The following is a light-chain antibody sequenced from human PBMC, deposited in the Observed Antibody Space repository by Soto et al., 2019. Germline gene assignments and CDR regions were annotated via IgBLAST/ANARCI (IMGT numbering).Light chain of an antibody. J-gene: IGKJ1*01. CDR2: GVY. V-gene: IGKV3-20*01. CDR1: ESISNSY. CDR3: QQYGSSPQT. Sequence: EIVLTQSPGTLPSSPGESATLSCRASESISNSYLAWYQQKPGQAPRLLIYGVYRGAAGIQDRFSGSGSGTDFTLAIRRLEPEDFAVYYCQQYGSSPQTFGQGTKVDIK.